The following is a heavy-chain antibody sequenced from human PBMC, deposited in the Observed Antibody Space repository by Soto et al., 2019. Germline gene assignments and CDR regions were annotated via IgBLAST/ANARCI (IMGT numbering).Heavy chain of an antibody. V-gene: IGHV1-8*01. J-gene: IGHJ5*02. CDR2: MNPNSGNT. D-gene: IGHD6-6*01. CDR1: GYTFTSYH. Sequence: QVQLVQSGAEVKKPGASVKVSCKGSGYTFTSYHINWVRQATGQGLEWMGWMNPNSGNTGYAQTLQGRVTMTWDTSISTAYMELSSLSFEDTAMYYCARGHMSSTKNWLDPWGQGTLVTVSS. CDR3: ARGHMSSTKNWLDP.